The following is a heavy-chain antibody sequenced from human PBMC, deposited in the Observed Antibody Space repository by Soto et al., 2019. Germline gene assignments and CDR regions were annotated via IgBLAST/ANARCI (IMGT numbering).Heavy chain of an antibody. CDR1: GGSVSSGSYY. D-gene: IGHD6-6*01. CDR2: IYYSGST. J-gene: IGHJ5*02. V-gene: IGHV4-61*01. CDR3: ARVISSIAARRAPFDP. Sequence: PSETLSLTCTVSGGSVSSGSYYWSWIRQPPGKGLEWIGYIYYSGSTNYNPSLKSRVTISVDTSKNQFSLKLSSVTAADTAVYYCARVISSIAARRAPFDPWGQGTLVTVSS.